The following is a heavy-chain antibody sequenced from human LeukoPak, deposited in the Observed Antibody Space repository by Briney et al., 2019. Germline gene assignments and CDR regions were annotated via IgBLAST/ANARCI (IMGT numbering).Heavy chain of an antibody. CDR1: GAPISGSNW. CDR3: ARRGYFDWLGAFDI. V-gene: IGHV4-4*02. Sequence: KPSATLSLTCAVSGAPISGSNWWSWLRPPPGQELEWIGEIYHGGSTNYNPSLKSRVPISVDKSKNQFSLKLSSVTAADTAVYYCARRGYFDWLGAFDIWGQGTMVTVSS. D-gene: IGHD3-9*01. CDR2: IYHGGST. J-gene: IGHJ3*02.